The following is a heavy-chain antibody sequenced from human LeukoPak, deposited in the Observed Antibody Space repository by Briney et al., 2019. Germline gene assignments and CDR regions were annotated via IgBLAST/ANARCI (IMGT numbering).Heavy chain of an antibody. V-gene: IGHV4-61*02. Sequence: SGTLSLTCTVSGGSISSGSYYWSWIRQPAGKGLEWIGRIYTSGSTNYNPSLKSRVTISVDTSKNQFSLKLSSVTAADTAVYYCARGRFLEWLSILDYFDYWGQGTLVTVSS. J-gene: IGHJ4*02. CDR1: GGSISSGSYY. CDR2: IYTSGST. CDR3: ARGRFLEWLSILDYFDY. D-gene: IGHD3-3*01.